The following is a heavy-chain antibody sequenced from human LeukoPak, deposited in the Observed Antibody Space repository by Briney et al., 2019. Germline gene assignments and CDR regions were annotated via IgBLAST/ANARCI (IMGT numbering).Heavy chain of an antibody. V-gene: IGHV1-18*01. J-gene: IGHJ4*02. Sequence: ASVKVSCKASGYTFTSSGISWVRQAPGQGLEWMGWISAYNGNTNYAQKLQGRVTMTTDTSTSTAYMELRSLRSDDTAVYYCASSEYSSSYFDYWGQGTLVTVSS. CDR2: ISAYNGNT. D-gene: IGHD6-6*01. CDR1: GYTFTSSG. CDR3: ASSEYSSSYFDY.